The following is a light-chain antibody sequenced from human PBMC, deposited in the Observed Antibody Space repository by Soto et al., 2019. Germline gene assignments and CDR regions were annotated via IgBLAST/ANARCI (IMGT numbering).Light chain of an antibody. Sequence: IQLPQSTSSLSASVLYRVTITCRASQGISSYLAWYQQKPGKAPKLLISTASTLQSGVPSRFSGSGSGTDFTLTISSVQPEDFATYYCQQANSFPRTFGQGTKVDI. CDR3: QQANSFPRT. V-gene: IGKV1-9*01. CDR1: QGISSY. CDR2: TAS. J-gene: IGKJ1*01.